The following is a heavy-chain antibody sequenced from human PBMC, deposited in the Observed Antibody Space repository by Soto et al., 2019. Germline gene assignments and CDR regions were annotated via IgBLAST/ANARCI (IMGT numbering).Heavy chain of an antibody. J-gene: IGHJ6*02. Sequence: GGSLRLSCVASGFTFSTFWMSWVRQAPGKGLEWVANIKGDGSEKRYVDSVKGRLTISRDNAKNLVYLQMNSLRVEDTALYYCGRDEVRNGVGVWGQGTMVTVSS. CDR3: GRDEVRNGVGV. CDR2: IKGDGSEK. V-gene: IGHV3-7*01. CDR1: GFTFSTFW.